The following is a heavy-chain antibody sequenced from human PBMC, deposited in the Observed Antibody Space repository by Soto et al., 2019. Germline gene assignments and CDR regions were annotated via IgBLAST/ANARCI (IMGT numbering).Heavy chain of an antibody. D-gene: IGHD3-10*01. CDR1: GGSISSYY. CDR2: IYTSGST. J-gene: IGHJ5*02. V-gene: IGHV4-4*07. CDR3: ARESFYGSGWWWFDP. Sequence: SETLSLTCTVYGGSISSYYWSWIRQPAGKGLEWIGRIYTSGSTNYNPSLKSRVTMSVDTSKNQFSLKLSSVTAADTAVYYCARESFYGSGWWWFDPWGQGTLVTVSS.